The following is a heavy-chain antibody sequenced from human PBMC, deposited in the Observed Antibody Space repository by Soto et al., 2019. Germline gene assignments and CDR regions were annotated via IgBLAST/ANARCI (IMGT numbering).Heavy chain of an antibody. D-gene: IGHD3-22*01. V-gene: IGHV3-21*01. CDR1: GFTFSSYS. Sequence: PGGSLRLSCAASGFTFSSYSMNWVRQAPGKGLEWVSSISSSSSYIYYADSVKGRFTISRDNAKNSLYLQMNSLRAEDTAVYYCARDMYYYDSSGSYFDYWGQGTLVTVSS. J-gene: IGHJ4*02. CDR3: ARDMYYYDSSGSYFDY. CDR2: ISSSSSYI.